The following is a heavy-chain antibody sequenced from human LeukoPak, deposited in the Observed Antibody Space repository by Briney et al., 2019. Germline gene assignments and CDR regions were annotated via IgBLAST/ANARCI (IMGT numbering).Heavy chain of an antibody. CDR1: GFTFSSYA. V-gene: IGHV3-23*01. D-gene: IGHD5-24*01. J-gene: IGHJ5*02. CDR2: ISGRAGST. CDR3: ARDNSVRDEAWWFNP. Sequence: GGSLRLSCAASGFTFSSYAMNWVRQAPGKGLEWVSAISGRAGSTSYADSVKGRFTISRDNSKNTLYLQMNSLRSEDTAVYYCARDNSVRDEAWWFNPWGQGTLVTVSP.